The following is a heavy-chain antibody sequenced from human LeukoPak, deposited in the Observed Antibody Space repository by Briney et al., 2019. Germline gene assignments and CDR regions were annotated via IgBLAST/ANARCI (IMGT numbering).Heavy chain of an antibody. Sequence: ASVKVSCKASGYTFTGYHMHWVRQAPGQGLEWMGRINPNSGDTNYAQKFQGRVTMTRDTSISTAYMELSRLRSDDTAVYYCAAESVVVNKHYPFFDHWGQGTLVTVSS. CDR2: INPNSGDT. D-gene: IGHD3-22*01. CDR1: GYTFTGYH. J-gene: IGHJ4*02. CDR3: AAESVVVNKHYPFFDH. V-gene: IGHV1-2*06.